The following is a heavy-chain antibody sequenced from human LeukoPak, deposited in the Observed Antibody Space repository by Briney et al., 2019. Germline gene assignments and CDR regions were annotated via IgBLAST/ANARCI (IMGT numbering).Heavy chain of an antibody. J-gene: IGHJ3*02. V-gene: IGHV3-30*04. Sequence: GGSLILSCAASGFSFTDSPIHWVRQAPGKGLEWVAVISFDGSNKYYADSVKGRFTISRDNSKNTLYLQMNSLRPEDTAVYYCAKGRFSAARPNDAFDIWGQGTMVTVSS. CDR1: GFSFTDSP. CDR3: AKGRFSAARPNDAFDI. CDR2: ISFDGSNK. D-gene: IGHD6-6*01.